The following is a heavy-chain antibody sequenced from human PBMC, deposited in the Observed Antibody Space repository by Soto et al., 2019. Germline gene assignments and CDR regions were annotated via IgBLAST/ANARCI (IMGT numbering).Heavy chain of an antibody. D-gene: IGHD2-15*01. Sequence: ASVKVSCKASGGTFSSYAISWVRQAPGQGLEWMGGIIPIFGTANYAQKFQGRVTITADESTSTAYMELSSLRSEDTAVYYCAREGGVAATEYYYGMDVWGQGTTVTVSS. CDR3: AREGGVAATEYYYGMDV. J-gene: IGHJ6*02. V-gene: IGHV1-69*13. CDR2: IIPIFGTA. CDR1: GGTFSSYA.